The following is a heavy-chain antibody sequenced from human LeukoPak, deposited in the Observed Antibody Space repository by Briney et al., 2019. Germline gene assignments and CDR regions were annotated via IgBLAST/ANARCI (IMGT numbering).Heavy chain of an antibody. Sequence: GASVKVSCKASGYTFTGYYMHWVRQAPGQGLEWMGWINPNSGGTNYAQKFQGRVTMTRDTSISTAYMELSRVTSDDTAVYYCARSAGSAFFDYWGQGTLVTVTS. D-gene: IGHD2-15*01. CDR2: INPNSGGT. V-gene: IGHV1-2*02. CDR3: ARSAGSAFFDY. J-gene: IGHJ4*02. CDR1: GYTFTGYY.